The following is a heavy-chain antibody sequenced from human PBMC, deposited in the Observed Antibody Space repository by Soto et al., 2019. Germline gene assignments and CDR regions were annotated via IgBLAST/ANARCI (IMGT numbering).Heavy chain of an antibody. Sequence: SETLSLTCTVSGGSVSSGSYYWSWIRQPPGKGLEWIGYIYYSGSTNYNPSLKSRVTISVDTSKNQFSLKLSSVTAADTAVYYCARDRGGDYYDSSGYYFNWFDPWGQGTLVTVSS. V-gene: IGHV4-61*01. D-gene: IGHD3-22*01. CDR1: GGSVSSGSYY. CDR3: ARDRGGDYYDSSGYYFNWFDP. CDR2: IYYSGST. J-gene: IGHJ5*02.